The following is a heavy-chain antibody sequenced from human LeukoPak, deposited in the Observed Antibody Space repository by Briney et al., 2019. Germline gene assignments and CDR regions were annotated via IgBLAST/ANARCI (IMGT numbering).Heavy chain of an antibody. CDR1: RFTFSSYW. Sequence: GGSPRLSCAASRFTFSSYWMHWIRQAPGQGLVWVSRINSDGSSINYADSVKGRFTISRDNAKNTLHLQMNSLRGEDTAVYYCARDLDGSGNYHWFDPWGQGTLVTVSS. CDR3: ARDLDGSGNYHWFDP. CDR2: INSDGSSI. V-gene: IGHV3-74*01. D-gene: IGHD3-10*01. J-gene: IGHJ5*02.